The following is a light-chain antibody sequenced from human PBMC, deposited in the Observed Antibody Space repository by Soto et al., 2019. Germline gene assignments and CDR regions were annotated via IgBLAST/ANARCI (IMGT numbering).Light chain of an antibody. Sequence: QSALTQPASVSGSPGQSITISCTGTSSDVGGYNYVSWYQQHPGKAPKLMIYDVSNRPSGVSYRFSGSKSGNTASLTISGRQAEDETDYYCSSYTSSSTVVFGTGTKLTVL. CDR1: SSDVGGYNY. J-gene: IGLJ1*01. CDR2: DVS. CDR3: SSYTSSSTVV. V-gene: IGLV2-14*01.